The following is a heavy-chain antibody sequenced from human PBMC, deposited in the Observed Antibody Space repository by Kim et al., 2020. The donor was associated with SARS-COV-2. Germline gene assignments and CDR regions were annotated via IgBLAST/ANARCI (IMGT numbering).Heavy chain of an antibody. V-gene: IGHV3-23*01. CDR1: GFTYSNYA. CDR2: ISGSGGST. J-gene: IGHJ3*02. Sequence: GGSLRLSCAASGFTYSNYAMTWVRQAPGKGLEWVSGISGSGGSTYYTDSVKGRFTISRDNSKNTLYLQMNSLRVEDTAVYYCAKYVQRENAYSRGGAFDIWGRGTMVTVSS. CDR3: AKYVQRENAYSRGGAFDI. D-gene: IGHD4-4*01.